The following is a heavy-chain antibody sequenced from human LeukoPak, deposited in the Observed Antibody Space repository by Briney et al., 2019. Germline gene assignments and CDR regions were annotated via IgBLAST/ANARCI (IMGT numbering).Heavy chain of an antibody. CDR1: AVTFRIFW. J-gene: IGHJ1*01. CDR3: ARDSVGRPQEH. CDR2: ITSDGSST. D-gene: IGHD1-14*01. Sequence: GGSLRLSCAPCAVTFRIFWMLWVRQAPGKGLVWVSRITSDGSSTSYADSVKGRFTISRDNAKNRLYLQMNSLRAEDTAVYYCARDSVGRPQEHWGQGTLVAVSS. V-gene: IGHV3-74*01.